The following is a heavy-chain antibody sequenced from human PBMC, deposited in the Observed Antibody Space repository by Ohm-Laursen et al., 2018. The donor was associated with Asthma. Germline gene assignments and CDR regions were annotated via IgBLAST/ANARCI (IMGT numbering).Heavy chain of an antibody. J-gene: IGHJ4*02. V-gene: IGHV3-23*01. Sequence: SLRLSCAASGFTFSSYTMSWVRQAPGKGLEWLSIVSGLDSGAHTYYADSVKGRFTISRDNPRNTLYLQMNSLRAEDTAVYYCAKDSSEVVAADEYWGQGTLVTVSS. CDR1: GFTFSSYT. CDR3: AKDSSEVVAADEY. CDR2: VSGLDSGAHT. D-gene: IGHD2-15*01.